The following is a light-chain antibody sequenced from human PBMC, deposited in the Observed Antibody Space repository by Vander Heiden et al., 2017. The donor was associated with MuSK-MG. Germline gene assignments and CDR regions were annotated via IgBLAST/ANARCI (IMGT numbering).Light chain of an antibody. CDR1: QDIGNA. Sequence: AIQMTQSPSSLSASVGDRVTITCRAGQDIGNALGWYQQKPGKAPKLLIFAASSLQSGVPFRFSGSGSGTDFTLTINGLQSEDFATYYCRQDDVRPHTFGGGTEVEIK. CDR3: RQDDVRPHT. J-gene: IGKJ4*01. V-gene: IGKV1-6*01. CDR2: AAS.